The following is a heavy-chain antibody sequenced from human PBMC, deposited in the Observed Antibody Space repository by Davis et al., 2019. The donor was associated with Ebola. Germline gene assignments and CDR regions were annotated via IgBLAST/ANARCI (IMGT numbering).Heavy chain of an antibody. J-gene: IGHJ4*02. CDR2: ISGSGGST. CDR3: ARNSPGGEVDY. Sequence: GESLKISCAASGFSFDDYAMHWVRQAPGKGLEWISAISGSGGSTYYADSVKGRFTISRDNSKNTLYLQMNSLRAEDTAVYYCARNSPGGEVDYWGQGTLVTVSS. V-gene: IGHV3-23*01. D-gene: IGHD1-7*01. CDR1: GFSFDDYA.